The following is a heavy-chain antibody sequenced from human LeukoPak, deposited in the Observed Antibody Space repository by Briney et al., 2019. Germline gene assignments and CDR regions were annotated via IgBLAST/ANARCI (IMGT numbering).Heavy chain of an antibody. V-gene: IGHV3-30-3*01. CDR2: ISYDGSNK. CDR3: ARSLRTEAAAGFDY. J-gene: IGHJ4*02. Sequence: PGRSLRLSCAASGFTFDDYAMHWVRQAPDKGLEWVAVISYDGSNKYYADSVKGRFTISRDNSKNTLYLQMNSLRAEDTAVYYCARSLRTEAAAGFDYWGQGTLVTVSS. CDR1: GFTFDDYA. D-gene: IGHD6-13*01.